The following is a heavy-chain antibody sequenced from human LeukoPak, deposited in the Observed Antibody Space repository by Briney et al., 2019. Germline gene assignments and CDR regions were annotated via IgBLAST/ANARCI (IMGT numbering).Heavy chain of an antibody. CDR1: GYSFTSYW. V-gene: IGHV5-51*01. J-gene: IGHJ4*02. D-gene: IGHD6-6*01. CDR3: ARQATDSSSPFDY. Sequence: GESLKISCKGSGYSFTSYWIAWVRQMPGKGLEWMGIIYPGDSDTRYSPSFQGQVTISADKSVSTAYLQWSSLKASDTAMYYCARQATDSSSPFDYWGQGTLVTVSS. CDR2: IYPGDSDT.